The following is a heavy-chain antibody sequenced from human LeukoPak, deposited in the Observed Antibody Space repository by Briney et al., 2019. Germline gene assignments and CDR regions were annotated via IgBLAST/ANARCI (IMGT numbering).Heavy chain of an antibody. CDR2: VRDKTNNYAT. CDR3: TRQPPRTGTVDY. V-gene: IGHV3-73*01. CDR1: GFTFSDSP. Sequence: GGSLRLSCAASGFTFSDSPIHWVRHASGKGLEWVGRVRDKTNNYATGYAASVTGRFTISRDDSKNTAYLQMNSLKTEDTAVYYCTRQPPRTGTVDYWGHGTLVTVSS. J-gene: IGHJ4*01. D-gene: IGHD3/OR15-3a*01.